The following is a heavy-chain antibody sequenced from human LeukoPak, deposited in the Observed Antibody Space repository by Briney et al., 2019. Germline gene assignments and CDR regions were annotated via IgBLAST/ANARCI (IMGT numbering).Heavy chain of an antibody. D-gene: IGHD3-16*01. J-gene: IGHJ5*02. CDR1: GGSISSYY. CDR2: IYYSGST. V-gene: IGHV4-59*01. CDR3: AISLGDWFDP. Sequence: TSETLSLTCTVSGGSISSYYWSWIRQPPGKGLEWIGYIYYSGSTNYNPSLKSRVTISVDTSKNQFSLKLSSVTAADTAVYYCAISLGDWFDPWGQGTLVTVSS.